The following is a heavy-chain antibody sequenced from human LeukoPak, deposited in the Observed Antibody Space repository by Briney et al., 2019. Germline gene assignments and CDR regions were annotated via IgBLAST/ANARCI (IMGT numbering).Heavy chain of an antibody. Sequence: PGGSLRLSCAASGFSLRDYSMDWVRQAPGKGLEWVSSISSSSRYTFYVDSVKGRFTISRDNAKNSLYLQMNSLRVEDTAVYYCARDEARGYDFQPQDHWGQGTLVTVSS. CDR2: ISSSSRYT. CDR1: GFSLRDYS. J-gene: IGHJ4*02. D-gene: IGHD3-3*01. V-gene: IGHV3-21*01. CDR3: ARDEARGYDFQPQDH.